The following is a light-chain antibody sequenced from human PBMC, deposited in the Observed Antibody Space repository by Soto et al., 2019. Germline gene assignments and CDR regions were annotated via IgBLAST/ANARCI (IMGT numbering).Light chain of an antibody. CDR2: DTF. Sequence: DIQMTQSPSSLSASLGDRVTITCRPSESIRNELNWFQQRPVKAPRLLIYDTFTLQSGVPSRCSGSVSGTEFSLTISSLQAGDSAIYYCQQSFTTPWTFGQGTKVEI. V-gene: IGKV1-39*01. J-gene: IGKJ1*01. CDR1: ESIRNE. CDR3: QQSFTTPWT.